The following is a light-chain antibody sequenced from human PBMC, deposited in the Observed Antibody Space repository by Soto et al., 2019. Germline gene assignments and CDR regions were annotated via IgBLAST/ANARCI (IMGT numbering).Light chain of an antibody. J-gene: IGKJ1*01. Sequence: DIQMTQSPSTLSASAGDTVTITCRASQSISTFLAGIQQKPGKAPKLLFFDASSLKSGVPSRFSGSGSGTEFTLTISSLQPDDFANYYCQQYDSYSWTFGQGTKVEIK. CDR3: QQYDSYSWT. CDR1: QSISTF. CDR2: DAS. V-gene: IGKV1-5*01.